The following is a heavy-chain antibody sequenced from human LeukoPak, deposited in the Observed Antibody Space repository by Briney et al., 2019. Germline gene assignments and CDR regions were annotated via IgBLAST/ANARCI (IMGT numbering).Heavy chain of an antibody. D-gene: IGHD3-9*01. V-gene: IGHV4-39*07. CDR2: IYYSGST. Sequence: KPSETLSLTCTVSGGSISSSSYYWGWIRQPPGKGLEWIGSIYYSGSTYYNPSLKSRVTISVDTSKNQFSLKLSSVTAADTAVYYCARVDPRYYYYYMDVWGKGTTVTVSS. CDR1: GGSISSSSYY. J-gene: IGHJ6*03. CDR3: ARVDPRYYYYYMDV.